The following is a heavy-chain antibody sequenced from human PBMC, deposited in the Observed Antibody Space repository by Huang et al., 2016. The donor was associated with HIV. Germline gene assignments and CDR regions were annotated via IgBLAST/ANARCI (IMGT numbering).Heavy chain of an antibody. CDR1: GFAFSSYG. D-gene: IGHD1-7*01. V-gene: IGHV3-30*02. J-gene: IGHJ4*02. CDR2: IPYDGSNK. CDR3: AKDFTPWVGVELELRFLGPDY. Sequence: QVKLVESGGGVVQPGGSLRLSCVASGFAFSSYGMHWVRQAPGKGLELVAVIPYDGSNKYYADSVKGRFTISRDNLKNTLYLQMNSLRAEDTAVYYCAKDFTPWVGVELELRFLGPDYWGQGTLVTVSS.